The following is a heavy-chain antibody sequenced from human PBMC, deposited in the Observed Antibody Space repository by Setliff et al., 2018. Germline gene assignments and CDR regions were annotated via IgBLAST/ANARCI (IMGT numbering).Heavy chain of an antibody. J-gene: IGHJ5*02. V-gene: IGHV3-21*01. Sequence: PGGSLRLSCAASGFTFDDYAMHWVRQAPGKGLEWVSSISSSSSYIYYADSVKGRFTISRDNAKNSLYLQMNSLRAEDTAVYYCARDGGAPNWFDPWGQGTLVTVSS. D-gene: IGHD3-16*01. CDR3: ARDGGAPNWFDP. CDR1: GFTFDDYA. CDR2: ISSSSSYI.